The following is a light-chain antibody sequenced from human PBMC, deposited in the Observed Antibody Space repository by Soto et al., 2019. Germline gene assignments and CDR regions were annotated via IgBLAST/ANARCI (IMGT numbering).Light chain of an antibody. Sequence: IVLTQSPGTLSLSPGERATLSCRASQSVSTYLAWYQQKPGQAPRLLIYGASSRATGIPDRFSGSGSGTDFTLTISSLQSEDFAVYYCQQYDKWPRTFGQGTKVDIK. CDR2: GAS. V-gene: IGKV3D-15*01. CDR1: QSVSTY. CDR3: QQYDKWPRT. J-gene: IGKJ1*01.